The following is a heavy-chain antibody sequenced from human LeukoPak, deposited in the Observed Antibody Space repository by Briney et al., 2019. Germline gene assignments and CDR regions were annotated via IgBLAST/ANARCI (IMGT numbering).Heavy chain of an antibody. J-gene: IGHJ4*02. Sequence: SETLYLTCTVSGGSISSGDYYWSWIRQPPGKGLEWIGYIYYSGSTYYNPSLKSRVTISVDTSKNQSSLQLSSVTAADTAAYYCARLGGATVTTHNFDYWGQGTLVTVSS. D-gene: IGHD4-17*01. CDR3: ARLGGATVTTHNFDY. V-gene: IGHV4-30-4*08. CDR2: IYYSGST. CDR1: GGSISSGDYY.